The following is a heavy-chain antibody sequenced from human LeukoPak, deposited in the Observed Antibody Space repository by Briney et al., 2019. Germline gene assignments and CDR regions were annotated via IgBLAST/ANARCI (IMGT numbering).Heavy chain of an antibody. Sequence: SETLSLTCTVSGASISDYFWSWIRQSSGKGLEWIGYIYYKGDTNYNPSLTSRVTISMNTSKNQFSLKLKSVTSADTAVYYCARDRRYCTGGTCYLDPYFDYWGQGTLVTVSS. CDR2: IYYKGDT. D-gene: IGHD2-8*02. CDR1: GASISDYF. V-gene: IGHV4-59*13. CDR3: ARDRRYCTGGTCYLDPYFDY. J-gene: IGHJ4*02.